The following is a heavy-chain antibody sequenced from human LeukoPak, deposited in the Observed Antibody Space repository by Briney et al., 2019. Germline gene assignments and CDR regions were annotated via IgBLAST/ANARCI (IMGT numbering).Heavy chain of an antibody. J-gene: IGHJ4*02. CDR1: GGSISSSSYY. CDR3: ARGDSSGWYRGHYFDY. Sequence: SETLSLTCPVSGGSISSSSYYWGWIRQPPGKGLEWIGRIYYSGSTYYNPSLKSRVTISVDTSKNQFSLKLSSVTAADTAVYYCARGDSSGWYRGHYFDYWGQGTLVTVSS. V-gene: IGHV4-39*07. CDR2: IYYSGST. D-gene: IGHD6-19*01.